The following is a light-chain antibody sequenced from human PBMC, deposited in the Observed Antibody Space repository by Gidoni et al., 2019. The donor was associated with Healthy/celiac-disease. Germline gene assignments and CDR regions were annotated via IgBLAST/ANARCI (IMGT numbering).Light chain of an antibody. CDR3: QQYNNWPPIT. V-gene: IGKV3-15*01. J-gene: IGKJ5*01. CDR1: QSVSSN. Sequence: DIVMTQSPSTLSVSPGERATLSCRASQSVSSNLTWYQQKPGQAPRLLIYGASTRPSGIPSRFSGSGSGTEFTLTISSLQPEDFAVYYCQQYNNWPPITFGQGTRLEIK. CDR2: GAS.